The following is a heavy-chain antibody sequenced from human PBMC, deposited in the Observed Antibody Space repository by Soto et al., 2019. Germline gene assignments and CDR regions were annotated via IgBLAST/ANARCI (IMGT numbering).Heavy chain of an antibody. Sequence: PGGSLRLSCAASGFSFSSFSMNWVRQAPGKGPEWVSAISSSSHTYYADSVKGRFTISRDNAKNSLYLQLNSLRAEDTAVYYCARDRSGSYPPGDGMDVWGQGTTVTVSS. V-gene: IGHV3-21*01. CDR3: ARDRSGSYPPGDGMDV. J-gene: IGHJ6*02. CDR1: GFSFSSFS. CDR2: ISSSSHT. D-gene: IGHD3-10*01.